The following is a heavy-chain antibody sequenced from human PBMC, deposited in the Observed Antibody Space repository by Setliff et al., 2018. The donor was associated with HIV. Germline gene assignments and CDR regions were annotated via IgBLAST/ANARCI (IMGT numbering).Heavy chain of an antibody. CDR3: ARVGWDYYDSTSYWEYFQH. Sequence: ASETLSLTCTVSGGSISSGSYYWSWMRQPAGKGLEWIGHIYTSGSTNYNPSLKSRVTISVDTSKNQFSLKLSSVTAADTAVYYCARVGWDYYDSTSYWEYFQHWGQGTLVTVSS. CDR2: IYTSGST. V-gene: IGHV4-61*09. CDR1: GGSISSGSYY. D-gene: IGHD3-22*01. J-gene: IGHJ1*01.